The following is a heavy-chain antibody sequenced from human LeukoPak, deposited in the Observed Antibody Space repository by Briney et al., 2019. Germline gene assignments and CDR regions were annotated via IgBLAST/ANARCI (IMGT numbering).Heavy chain of an antibody. D-gene: IGHD3-22*01. CDR2: INSDGSGT. J-gene: IGHJ4*02. Sequence: GGSLRLSCAASGFTFTNYWMHWVRQVSGKGLVWVSRINSDGSGTRYADFVKGRFTISRDNSKNTLYLQMNSLRAEDTAVYYCAKDEPDYYDSSGYPAQIDYWGQGTLVTVSS. CDR3: AKDEPDYYDSSGYPAQIDY. V-gene: IGHV3-74*01. CDR1: GFTFTNYW.